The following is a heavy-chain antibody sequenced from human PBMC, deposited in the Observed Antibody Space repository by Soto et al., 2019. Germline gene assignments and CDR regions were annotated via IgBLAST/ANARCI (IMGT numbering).Heavy chain of an antibody. D-gene: IGHD6-19*01. CDR3: AKGSEWLVTWDFDYWGKGTLVTVSSGNPGHRILRLDV. CDR2: ISYDATAT. CDR1: GFTFSGYG. J-gene: IGHJ6*02. Sequence: QVHLVESGGGVVQPGTSLRLSCSASGFTFSGYGVHWVRQAPGKGLEWVATISYDATATYYSDSVKSRCTISRDNSKNTLFLQMRSLRTEDTAMYYCAKGSEWLVTWDFDYWGKGTLVTVSSGNPGHRILRLDVWGQGNTVTVSS. V-gene: IGHV3-30*18.